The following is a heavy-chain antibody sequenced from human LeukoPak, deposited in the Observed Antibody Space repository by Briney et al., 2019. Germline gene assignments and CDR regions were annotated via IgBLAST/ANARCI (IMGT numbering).Heavy chain of an antibody. D-gene: IGHD3-3*01. CDR3: ARGTPPNVYDFWSGRKNWFDP. J-gene: IGHJ5*02. CDR2: IIPIFGTA. Sequence: SVKVSCKASGGTFSSYAISWVRQAPGQGLEWMGGIIPIFGTANYAQKFQGRVTMTRNTSISTAYMELSSLRSEDTAVYYCARGTPPNVYDFWSGRKNWFDPWGQGTLVTVSS. V-gene: IGHV1-69*05. CDR1: GGTFSSYA.